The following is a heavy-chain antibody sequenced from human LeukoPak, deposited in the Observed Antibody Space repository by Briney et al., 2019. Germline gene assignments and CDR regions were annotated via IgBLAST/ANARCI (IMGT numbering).Heavy chain of an antibody. V-gene: IGHV3-9*03. D-gene: IGHD6-19*01. CDR3: AKGAVAATWNDAFDI. Sequence: PGGSLRLSCAASGFTFDDYAMHRVRQAPGKGLEWVSGISWNSGSIGYADSVKDRFTISRDNAKNSLYLQMNSLRAEDMALYYCAKGAVAATWNDAFDIWGQGTMVTVSS. CDR2: ISWNSGSI. J-gene: IGHJ3*02. CDR1: GFTFDDYA.